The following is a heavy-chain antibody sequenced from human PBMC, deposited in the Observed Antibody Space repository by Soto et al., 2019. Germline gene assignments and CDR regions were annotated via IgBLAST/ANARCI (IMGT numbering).Heavy chain of an antibody. V-gene: IGHV4-34*01. D-gene: IGHD3-22*01. J-gene: IGHJ4*02. CDR2: INHRGST. CDR1: GGSFSGYY. CDR3: ARGSTTMIVPDY. Sequence: SETLSLTCAVYGGSFSGYYWSWIRQPPGKGLEWIGEINHRGSTSYNPSLKSRVTISVDTSKNQFSLKLNSVTAADTAVYYRARGSTTMIVPDYWGQGTLVTVSS.